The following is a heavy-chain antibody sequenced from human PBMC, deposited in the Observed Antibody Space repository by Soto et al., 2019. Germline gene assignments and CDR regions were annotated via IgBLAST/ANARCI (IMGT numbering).Heavy chain of an antibody. V-gene: IGHV4-39*01. D-gene: IGHD6-19*01. J-gene: IGHJ4*02. CDR3: ARLFQVWAVAGVVDY. CDR2: IYYSGST. CDR1: GGSISSSSYY. Sequence: PSETLSLTCTVSGGSISSSSYYWGWIRQPPGKGLEWIGSIYYSGSTYYNPSLKSRVTISVDTSKNQFSLKLSSVTAADTAVYYCARLFQVWAVAGVVDYWGQGTLVTVSS.